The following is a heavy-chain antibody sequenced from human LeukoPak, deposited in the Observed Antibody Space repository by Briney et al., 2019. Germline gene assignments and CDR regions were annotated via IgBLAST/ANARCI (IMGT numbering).Heavy chain of an antibody. V-gene: IGHV4-4*07. Sequence: SETLSLTCTVSGGSISSYYWSWIRQPAGKGLEWIGRIYTSGSTNYNPSLKSRVTMSVDTSKNQFSLKLSSVTAADTAVYYCARGRRGITMIVVVTPGYFDYWGQGTLVTVSS. D-gene: IGHD3-22*01. CDR2: IYTSGST. CDR3: ARGRRGITMIVVVTPGYFDY. CDR1: GGSISSYY. J-gene: IGHJ4*02.